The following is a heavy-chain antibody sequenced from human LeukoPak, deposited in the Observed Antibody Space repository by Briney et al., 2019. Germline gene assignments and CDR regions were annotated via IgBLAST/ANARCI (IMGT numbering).Heavy chain of an antibody. D-gene: IGHD1-26*01. Sequence: PSXXLSLTCTVSGGSISSNTYYWAWIRQPPGKGLEWIGSIYHPPTTYYNPSLKSRVTISVDTSSNRFSLQLRSVTAADTATYYCASPSKWELSDLGCWGRGTLVTVSS. V-gene: IGHV4-39*02. CDR1: GGSISSNTYY. J-gene: IGHJ4*01. CDR2: IYHPPTT. CDR3: ASPSKWELSDLGC.